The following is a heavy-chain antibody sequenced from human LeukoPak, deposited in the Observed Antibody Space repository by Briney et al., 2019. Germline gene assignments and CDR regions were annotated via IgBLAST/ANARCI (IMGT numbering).Heavy chain of an antibody. Sequence: PPETRSLTCTVSGGSISRYYWSWIRPPPGKGLEWIGYVYYSGSTNYNPSLKRRVTISVDTSKNQFSLKLSSVTAADTGVYYCARHQEYYDMLTGYTDWGQGTVVTVFS. D-gene: IGHD3-9*01. CDR1: GGSISRYY. CDR3: ARHQEYYDMLTGYTD. J-gene: IGHJ4*02. V-gene: IGHV4-59*01. CDR2: VYYSGST.